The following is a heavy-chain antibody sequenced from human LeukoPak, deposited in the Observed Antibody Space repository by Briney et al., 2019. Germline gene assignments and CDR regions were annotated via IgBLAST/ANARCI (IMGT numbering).Heavy chain of an antibody. V-gene: IGHV1-69*13. D-gene: IGHD6-6*01. CDR2: IIPIFGTA. J-gene: IGHJ4*02. CDR3: ARDSAEEIAAPDY. CDR1: GGTFSSYA. Sequence: SVKVSCKASGGTFSSYAISWVRQAPGQGLEWMGGIIPIFGTANYAQKFQGRVTITADESTSTAYMELSSLRSEDTAVYYCARDSAEEIAAPDYWGQGTLVTVSS.